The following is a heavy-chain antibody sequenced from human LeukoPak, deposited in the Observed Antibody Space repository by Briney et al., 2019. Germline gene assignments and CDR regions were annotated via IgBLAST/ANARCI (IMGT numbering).Heavy chain of an antibody. CDR1: GGPISSYY. CDR2: IYTSGST. CDR3: ARDRIGDFWSGYYVTAVDY. J-gene: IGHJ4*02. Sequence: SETLSLTCTVSGGPISSYYWSWIRQPAGKGLEWIGRIYTSGSTNYNPSLKSRVTMSVDTSKNQFSLKLSSVTAADTAVYYCARDRIGDFWSGYYVTAVDYWGQGTLVTVSS. D-gene: IGHD3-3*01. V-gene: IGHV4-4*07.